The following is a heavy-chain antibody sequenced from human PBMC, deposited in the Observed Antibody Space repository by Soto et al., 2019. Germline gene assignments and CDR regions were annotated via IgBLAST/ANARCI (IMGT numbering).Heavy chain of an antibody. J-gene: IGHJ6*02. CDR2: IFPGDSDP. Sequence: GESLKISCKGSGYSFTNNWIGWVRLMSGKGLEWMGMIFPGDSDPRYNPSFQGQVTISADKSINTAYLQWSSLKASDTAMYYCARGGHGGMDVWGQGTTVTVSS. CDR3: ARGGHGGMDV. CDR1: GYSFTNNW. V-gene: IGHV5-51*01.